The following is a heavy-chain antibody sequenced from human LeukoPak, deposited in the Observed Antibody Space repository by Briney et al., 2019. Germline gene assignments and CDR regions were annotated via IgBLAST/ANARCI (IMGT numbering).Heavy chain of an antibody. CDR1: GFTFGDYA. Sequence: GGSLRLSCIASGFTFGDYAMSWVRQAPGRGLEWVGFIRNKAYGGTTEYAASVKDRFTISRDDSKSIAYLQMNSLKTEDTAVYYCTREYYYGSGSYDYWGQGTLVTASS. J-gene: IGHJ4*02. V-gene: IGHV3-49*04. CDR2: IRNKAYGGTT. D-gene: IGHD3-10*01. CDR3: TREYYYGSGSYDY.